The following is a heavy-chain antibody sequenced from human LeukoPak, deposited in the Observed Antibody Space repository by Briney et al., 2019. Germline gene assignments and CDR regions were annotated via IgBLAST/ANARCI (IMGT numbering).Heavy chain of an antibody. CDR2: IYYSGST. Sequence: SETLPLTCTVSGGSISSYYWSWIRQPPGKGLEWIGSIYYSGSTNYNPSLKSRVTISVDTSKNQFSLKLSSVTAADTAVYYCARRGYSGYDRVLGYYYYMDVWGKGTTVTVSS. CDR1: GGSISSYY. J-gene: IGHJ6*03. D-gene: IGHD5-12*01. CDR3: ARRGYSGYDRVLGYYYYMDV. V-gene: IGHV4-59*12.